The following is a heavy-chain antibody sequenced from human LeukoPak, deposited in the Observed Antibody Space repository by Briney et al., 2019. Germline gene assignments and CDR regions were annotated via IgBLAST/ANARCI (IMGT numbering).Heavy chain of an antibody. V-gene: IGHV3-21*01. CDR3: AATAYSSGYYVN. CDR1: GFTFSSYS. CDR2: ISSSSSYI. J-gene: IGHJ4*02. Sequence: GGSLRLSCAASGFTFSSYSMSWVRQAPGKGLEWVSSISSSSSYIYYADSVKGRFTISRDNAKNSLYLQMNSLRAEDTAVYYCAATAYSSGYYVNWGQGTLVTVSS. D-gene: IGHD3-22*01.